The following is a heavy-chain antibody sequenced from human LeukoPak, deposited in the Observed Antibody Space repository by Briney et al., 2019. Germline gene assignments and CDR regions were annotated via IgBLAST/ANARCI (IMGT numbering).Heavy chain of an antibody. Sequence: SETLSLTCAVYGGSFSGYYWSWIRQPPGKGLEWIGEINHSGSTNYNPSLKSRVTISVDTSKNQFPLKLSSVTAADTAVYYCARGVAGTGDYWGQGTLVTVSS. CDR3: ARGVAGTGDY. J-gene: IGHJ4*02. D-gene: IGHD6-13*01. V-gene: IGHV4-34*01. CDR2: INHSGST. CDR1: GGSFSGYY.